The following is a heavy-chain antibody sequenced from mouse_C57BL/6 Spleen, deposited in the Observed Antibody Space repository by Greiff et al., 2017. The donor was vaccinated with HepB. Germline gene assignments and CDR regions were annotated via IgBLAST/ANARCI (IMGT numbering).Heavy chain of an antibody. J-gene: IGHJ3*01. V-gene: IGHV5-4*01. CDR3: ARDGGYGYDDGAWFAY. Sequence: EVKVEESGGGLVKPGGSLKLSCAASGFTFSSYAMSWVRQTPEKRLEWVATISDGGSYTYYPDNVKGRFTISRDNAKNNLYLQMSHLKSEDTAMYYCARDGGYGYDDGAWFAYWGQGTLVTVSA. CDR1: GFTFSSYA. CDR2: ISDGGSYT. D-gene: IGHD2-2*01.